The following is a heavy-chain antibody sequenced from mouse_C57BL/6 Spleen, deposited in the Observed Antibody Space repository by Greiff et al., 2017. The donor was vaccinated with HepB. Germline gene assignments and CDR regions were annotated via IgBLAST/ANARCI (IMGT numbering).Heavy chain of an antibody. J-gene: IGHJ4*01. V-gene: IGHV14-1*01. CDR1: GFNIKDYY. CDR2: IDPEDGDT. CDR3: TPIYYGNYEDYAMDY. Sequence: EVQLQQSGAELVRPGASVKLSCTASGFNIKDYYMHWVKQRPEQGLEWIGRIDPEDGDTEYAPKFQGKATMTADTSSNTAYLQLSSLTSEDTAVYYCTPIYYGNYEDYAMDYWGQGTSVTVSS. D-gene: IGHD2-1*01.